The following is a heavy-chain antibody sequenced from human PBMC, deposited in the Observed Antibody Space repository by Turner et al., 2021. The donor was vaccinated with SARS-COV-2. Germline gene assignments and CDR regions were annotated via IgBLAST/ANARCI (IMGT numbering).Heavy chain of an antibody. CDR3: ARRGPHTGWSFDY. CDR1: GGSSSEDS. Sequence: QVQLQQRGAGLFQPSETLSLTRAAYGGSSSEDSWTWVRQPPGKGLEWVGEIGPSGSTNYSPSLTSPLTISVDRSNNQLFLQLSSLTAADTAVYYCARRGPHTGWSFDYWGQGTLVTVSS. CDR2: IGPSGST. D-gene: IGHD6-19*01. V-gene: IGHV4-34*01. J-gene: IGHJ4*02.